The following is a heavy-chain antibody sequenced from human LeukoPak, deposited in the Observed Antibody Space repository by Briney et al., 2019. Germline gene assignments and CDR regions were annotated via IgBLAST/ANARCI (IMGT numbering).Heavy chain of an antibody. CDR1: GYTFTSYD. D-gene: IGHD3-3*01. CDR3: ARGTILRFLEWLTESILRFDQKYYYYGMDV. CDR2: MNPNSGNT. V-gene: IGHV1-8*01. J-gene: IGHJ6*02. Sequence: APVKVSCKASGYTFTSYDINWVRQATGQGLEWMGWMNPNSGNTGYAQKFQGRVTMTRNTSISTAYMELSSLRSEDTAVYYCARGTILRFLEWLTESILRFDQKYYYYGMDVWGQGTTVTVSS.